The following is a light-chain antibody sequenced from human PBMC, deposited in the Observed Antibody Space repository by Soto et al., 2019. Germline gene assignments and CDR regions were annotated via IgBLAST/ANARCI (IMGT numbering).Light chain of an antibody. Sequence: QSALTQPASVSGSPGQSITISGTGTSSDVGGYNYVSWYQQHPGKAPKLMIYDVSNRPSGVSNRFSASKSGNTASLTISGLQAEDEADYYCSSYTSSSTLLIFGGGTKLTVL. J-gene: IGLJ2*01. V-gene: IGLV2-14*01. CDR2: DVS. CDR3: SSYTSSSTLLI. CDR1: SSDVGGYNY.